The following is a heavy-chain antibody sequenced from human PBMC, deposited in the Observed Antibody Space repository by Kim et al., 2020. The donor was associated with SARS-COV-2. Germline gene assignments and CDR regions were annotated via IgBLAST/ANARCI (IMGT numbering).Heavy chain of an antibody. CDR1: GFTFSIYA. J-gene: IGHJ6*02. CDR2: LSGDSACI. CDR3: AKKPRYYYGMDI. Sequence: GGSLRLSCAASGFTFSIYAMNWVRQAPGKGLEWVSALSGDSACIFYADSVKGRFTISRDNSKNTLYLQMNNLRVEDTAIYFCAKKPRYYYGMDIWGQGTTITVSS. V-gene: IGHV3-23*01.